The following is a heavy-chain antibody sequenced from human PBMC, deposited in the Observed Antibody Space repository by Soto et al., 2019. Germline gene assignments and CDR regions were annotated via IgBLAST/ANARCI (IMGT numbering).Heavy chain of an antibody. J-gene: IGHJ4*02. CDR1: GFTFSSYG. Sequence: QVQLVESGGGVVQPGRSLRLSCAASGFTFSSYGMHWVRQAPGKGLEWVAVISYDGSNKYYADSVKGRFTISRDNSKNKLYLQMNSLRAEDTAVYYCAKDQEYYDCCSGYSIDYWGQGNLVTVSS. CDR2: ISYDGSNK. V-gene: IGHV3-30*18. D-gene: IGHD3-3*01. CDR3: AKDQEYYDCCSGYSIDY.